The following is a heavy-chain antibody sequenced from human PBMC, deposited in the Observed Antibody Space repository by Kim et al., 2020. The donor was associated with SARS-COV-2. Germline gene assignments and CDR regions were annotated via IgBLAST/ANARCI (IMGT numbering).Heavy chain of an antibody. V-gene: IGHV4-39*01. Sequence: SETLSLTCTVSGGSISSSSYYWGCLRPPPGKGLDWIVSIYYSGSNYYNPFLKSRVTISVDTSKNQFSLKLSSVTAADTAVYYCARSFLWFGELLPPSWVSFYFDYWGQGTLVTVSS. CDR2: IYYSGSN. CDR3: ARSFLWFGELLPPSWVSFYFDY. CDR1: GGSISSSSYY. J-gene: IGHJ4*02. D-gene: IGHD3-10*01.